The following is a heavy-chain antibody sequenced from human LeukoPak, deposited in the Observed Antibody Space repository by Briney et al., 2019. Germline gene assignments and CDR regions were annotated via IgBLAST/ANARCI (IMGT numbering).Heavy chain of an antibody. Sequence: SETLSLTCTVSGGSISDAAYYWSWIRQHPGEGLEWIGRIYTSGSTNYNPSLKSRVTMSVDTSKNQFSLKLSSVTAADTAVYYCTGSSWSHDAFDIWGQGTMVTVSS. CDR2: IYTSGST. D-gene: IGHD6-13*01. CDR1: GGSISDAAYY. J-gene: IGHJ3*02. V-gene: IGHV4-61*02. CDR3: TGSSWSHDAFDI.